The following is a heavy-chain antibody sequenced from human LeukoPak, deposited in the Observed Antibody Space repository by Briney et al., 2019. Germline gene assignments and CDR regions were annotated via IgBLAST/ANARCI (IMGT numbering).Heavy chain of an antibody. V-gene: IGHV3-23*01. CDR1: GFTFSSYA. CDR2: ISGSGGST. J-gene: IGHJ6*03. CDR3: AKRALGPQPYYYYYYMDV. Sequence: PGGSLRLSCAASGFTFSSYAMSWVRQAPGKGLEWVSAISGSGGSTYYADSVKGRFTISRDNSKNTLYLQMNSLRAEDTAACYCAKRALGPQPYYYYYYMDVWGKGTTVTVSS. D-gene: IGHD6-6*01.